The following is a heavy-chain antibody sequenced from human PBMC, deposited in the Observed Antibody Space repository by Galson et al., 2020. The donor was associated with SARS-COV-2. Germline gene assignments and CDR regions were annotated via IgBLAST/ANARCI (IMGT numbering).Heavy chain of an antibody. CDR1: GYFFTNYW. Sequence: KIGESLKISCKGSGYFFTNYWITWVRQMPGKGLEWMGRIDPSDSYTNYSPSFQGHVTISADKSISTAYLQWSSLKASDTAMYYCARHGGSAPIVVPPAMSGGGYYYGMDIWGQGTTVTVSS. D-gene: IGHD2-2*01. CDR2: IDPSDSYT. CDR3: ARHGGSAPIVVPPAMSGGGYYYGMDI. V-gene: IGHV5-10-1*01. J-gene: IGHJ6*02.